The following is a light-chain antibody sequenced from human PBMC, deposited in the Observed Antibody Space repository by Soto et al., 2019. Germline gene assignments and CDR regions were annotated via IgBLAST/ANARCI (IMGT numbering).Light chain of an antibody. J-gene: IGKJ1*01. CDR2: EVS. V-gene: IGKV2-29*01. CDR1: QSLLHITGETF. Sequence: DVVMTQTPLSLSVAPGQPASISCKSSQSLLHITGETFLFWYLQKPGQSPQLLIYEVSTRVSGVPDRFSGSVSGTEFTLTIASLQSEDFAVYYCQQYSSWLWTFGQGTKVDIK. CDR3: QQYSSWLWT.